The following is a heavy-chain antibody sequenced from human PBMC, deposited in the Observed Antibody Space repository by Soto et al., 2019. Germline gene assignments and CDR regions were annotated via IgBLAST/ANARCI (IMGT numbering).Heavy chain of an antibody. CDR3: TTDTPTRITWIEESYYYYGMDV. D-gene: IGHD5-12*01. CDR1: GFTFSNAW. J-gene: IGHJ6*02. CDR2: IKSKTDGGTT. V-gene: IGHV3-15*01. Sequence: PGGSLRLSCAASGFTFSNAWMSWVRQAPGKGLEWVGRIKSKTDGGTTDYAAPVKGRFTISRDDSKNTLYLQMNSLKTEDTAVYYCTTDTPTRITWIEESYYYYGMDVWGQGTTVTVSS.